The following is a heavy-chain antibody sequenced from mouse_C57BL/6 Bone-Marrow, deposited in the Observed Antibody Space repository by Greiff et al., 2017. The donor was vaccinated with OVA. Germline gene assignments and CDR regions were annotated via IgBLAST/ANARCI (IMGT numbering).Heavy chain of an antibody. CDR3: ARDRYGSSYFDY. CDR2: ISYDGSN. CDR1: GYSITSGYY. Sequence: LQESGPGLVKPSQSLSLTCSVTGYSITSGYYWNWIRQFPGNKLEWMGYISYDGSNNYNPSLKNRISITRDTSKNQFFLKLNSVTTEDTATYYCARDRYGSSYFDYWGQGTTRTVSS. V-gene: IGHV3-6*01. J-gene: IGHJ2*01. D-gene: IGHD1-1*01.